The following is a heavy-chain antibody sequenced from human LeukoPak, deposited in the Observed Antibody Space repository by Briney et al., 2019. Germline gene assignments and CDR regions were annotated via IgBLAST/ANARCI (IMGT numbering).Heavy chain of an antibody. Sequence: PSETLSLTCAVYGGSFSGYYWSWIRQPPGKGLEWIGEINHSGSTNYNPSLKSRGTISVDTSKNQFSLKLSSVTAADTAVYYCARDRSLRVWFDPWGQGTLVTVSS. D-gene: IGHD1-14*01. CDR2: INHSGST. V-gene: IGHV4-34*01. J-gene: IGHJ5*02. CDR1: GGSFSGYY. CDR3: ARDRSLRVWFDP.